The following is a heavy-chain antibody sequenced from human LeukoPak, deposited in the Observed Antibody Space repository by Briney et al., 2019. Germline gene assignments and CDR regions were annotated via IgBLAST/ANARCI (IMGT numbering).Heavy chain of an antibody. Sequence: GGSLRLSCAASGFTFSSYAMHWVRQAPGKGLEWVAVISYDGSNKYYADSVKGRFTTSRDNSENTLYLQMNSLRAEDTAVYYCARDGVYSSSWYGRGYYYYGMDVWGQGTTVTVSS. V-gene: IGHV3-30-3*01. D-gene: IGHD6-13*01. CDR3: ARDGVYSSSWYGRGYYYYGMDV. CDR2: ISYDGSNK. J-gene: IGHJ6*02. CDR1: GFTFSSYA.